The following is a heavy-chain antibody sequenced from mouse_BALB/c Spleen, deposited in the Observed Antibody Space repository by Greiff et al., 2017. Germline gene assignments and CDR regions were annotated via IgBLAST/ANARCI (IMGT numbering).Heavy chain of an antibody. J-gene: IGHJ2*01. D-gene: IGHD2-4*01. CDR3: VRGGYYEGFDY. CDR1: GFSLTSYD. CDR2: IWTGGGT. V-gene: IGHV2-9-2*01. Sequence: QVQLKESGPGLVAPSQSLSITCTVSGFSLTSYDISWIRQPPGKGLEWLGVIWTGGGTNYNSAFMSRLSISKDNSKSQVFLKMNSLQTDDTAIYYCVRGGYYEGFDYWGQGTTLTVSS.